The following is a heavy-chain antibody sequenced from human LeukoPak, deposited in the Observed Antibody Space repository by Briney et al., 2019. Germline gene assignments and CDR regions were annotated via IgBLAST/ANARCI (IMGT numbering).Heavy chain of an antibody. D-gene: IGHD3-22*01. J-gene: IGHJ4*02. CDR3: ARDFPPYYYDSSGYFDY. CDR1: GFTFSSYW. V-gene: IGHV3-7*01. Sequence: GGSLRLSCAAPGFTFSSYWMSWVRQAPGKGLEWVANIKQDGSEKYYVDSVKGRFTISRDNAKNSLYLQMNSLRAEDTAVYYCARDFPPYYYDSSGYFDYWGQGTLVTVSS. CDR2: IKQDGSEK.